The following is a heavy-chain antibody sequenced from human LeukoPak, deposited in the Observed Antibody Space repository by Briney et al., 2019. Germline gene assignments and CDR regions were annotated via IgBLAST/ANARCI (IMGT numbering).Heavy chain of an antibody. CDR2: INHSGST. CDR3: ARGVAVAGRNNWFDP. J-gene: IGHJ5*02. D-gene: IGHD6-19*01. V-gene: IGHV4-34*01. CDR1: GGSFSGYY. Sequence: PSETLSLTCAVYGGSFSGYYWSWIRQPPGKGLEWIGEINHSGSTNYNPSLKSRVTISVDTSKNQFSLKLSSVTAADTAVYYCARGVAVAGRNNWFDPWGQGTLVTVSS.